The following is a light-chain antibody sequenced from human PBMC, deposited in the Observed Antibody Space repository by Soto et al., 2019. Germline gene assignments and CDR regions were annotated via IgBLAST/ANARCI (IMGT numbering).Light chain of an antibody. CDR2: EAF. J-gene: IGLJ1*01. V-gene: IGLV2-23*01. Sequence: QSALTQPASVSGSPGQSITISCTGTSSDVGSGNVVSWYQHYPGKAPQLIIYEAFQRPSGVSSRFSGSKSGNTASLTISGPQAEDEAEYYCCSHAGRDTYVFGTGTKVTVL. CDR1: SSDVGSGNV. CDR3: CSHAGRDTYV.